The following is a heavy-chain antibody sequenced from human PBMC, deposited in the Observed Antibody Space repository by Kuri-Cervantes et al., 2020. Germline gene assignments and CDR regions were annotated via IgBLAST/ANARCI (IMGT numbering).Heavy chain of an antibody. D-gene: IGHD3-3*01. CDR2: MNPNSGNT. J-gene: IGHJ4*02. V-gene: IGHV1-8*01. Sequence: ASVKVSCKASGYTFTSYDINWVRQATGQGLEWMGWMNPNSGNTGYAQKFQGRVTMTTDTSTSTAYMELRSLRSDDTAVYYCARFGYDFWSGYLFDYWGQGTLVTVSS. CDR1: GYTFTSYD. CDR3: ARFGYDFWSGYLFDY.